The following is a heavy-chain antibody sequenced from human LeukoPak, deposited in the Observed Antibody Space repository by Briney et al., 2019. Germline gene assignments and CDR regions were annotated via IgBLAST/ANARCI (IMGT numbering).Heavy chain of an antibody. CDR2: IKKDESEK. J-gene: IGHJ4*02. CDR1: GFSFSVNW. Sequence: GGSLRLSCAASGFSFSVNWMSWVRQAPGKGPEWVASIKKDESEKYYVDSVSGRFTIPRDNAKSSLYLQMNSLRVEDTAVYYCAKEGYWGRGTLVTVSS. CDR3: AKEGY. V-gene: IGHV3-7*01.